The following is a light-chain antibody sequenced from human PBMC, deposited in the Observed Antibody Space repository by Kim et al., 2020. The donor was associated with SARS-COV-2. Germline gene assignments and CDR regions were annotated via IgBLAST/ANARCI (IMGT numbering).Light chain of an antibody. Sequence: ASVGDRFPIACRASQTISSWLAWYQQRPGKGPKLLIYYASSLEGGVPSRFSGSGSGTEFTLTISSLQPDDFATYYCQQYNSFSRTFGQGTKVDIK. CDR2: YAS. V-gene: IGKV1-5*01. J-gene: IGKJ1*01. CDR1: QTISSW. CDR3: QQYNSFSRT.